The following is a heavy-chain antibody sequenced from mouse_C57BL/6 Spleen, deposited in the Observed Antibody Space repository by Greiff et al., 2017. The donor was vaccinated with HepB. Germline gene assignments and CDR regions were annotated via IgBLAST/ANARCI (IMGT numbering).Heavy chain of an antibody. CDR1: GFTFSSYA. CDR2: ISSGGDYI. CDR3: TREGLRLGPFAY. D-gene: IGHD2-2*01. Sequence: EVKLMESGEGLVKPGGSLKLSCAASGFTFSSYAMSWVRQTPEKRLEWVAYISSGGDYIYYADTVKGRFTISRDNARNTLYLQMSSLKSEDTAMYYCTREGLRLGPFAYWGQGTLVTVSA. J-gene: IGHJ3*01. V-gene: IGHV5-9-1*02.